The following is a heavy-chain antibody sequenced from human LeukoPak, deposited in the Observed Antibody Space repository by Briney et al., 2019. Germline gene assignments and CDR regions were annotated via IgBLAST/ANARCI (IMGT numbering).Heavy chain of an antibody. D-gene: IGHD1-26*01. Sequence: GGSLRLSCAVSGITLSNYGMSWVRQAPGKGLEWVSVIYSGGSTYYADSVKGRFTISRDNSKNTLYLQMNSLRAEDTAVYYCARDLSGSYGGFDPWGQGTLVTVSS. V-gene: IGHV3-66*01. CDR3: ARDLSGSYGGFDP. CDR2: IYSGGST. CDR1: GITLSNYG. J-gene: IGHJ5*02.